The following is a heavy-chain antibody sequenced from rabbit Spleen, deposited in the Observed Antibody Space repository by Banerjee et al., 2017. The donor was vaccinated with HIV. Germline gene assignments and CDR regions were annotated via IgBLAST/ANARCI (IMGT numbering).Heavy chain of an antibody. Sequence: EQLEESGGGLVKPEGSLTLTCKASGVSFSNKDVMCWVRQAPGKGLEWIACIGASTGSTYYASWAKGRFTISKTSSTTVTLQMTSLTVADTATYFCARDDTSSVGWVFGLWGQGTLVTVS. CDR3: ARDDTSSVGWVFGL. J-gene: IGHJ4*01. V-gene: IGHV1S45*01. D-gene: IGHD1-1*01. CDR1: GVSFSNKDV. CDR2: IGASTGST.